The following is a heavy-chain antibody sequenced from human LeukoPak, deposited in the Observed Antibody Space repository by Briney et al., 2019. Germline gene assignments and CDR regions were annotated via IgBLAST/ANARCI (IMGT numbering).Heavy chain of an antibody. V-gene: IGHV3-7*01. J-gene: IGHJ6*03. CDR1: GFTFSSYW. Sequence: GGSLRLSCAASGFTFSSYWMSWARQAPGKGLEWVANIKQEGSEKYYVDSVKGRFTISRDNAKNSLYLQMNSLRAEDTAVYYCARGGTGYSSGWSFYYYYYMDVWGKGTTVTVSS. CDR2: IKQEGSEK. D-gene: IGHD6-19*01. CDR3: ARGGTGYSSGWSFYYYYYMDV.